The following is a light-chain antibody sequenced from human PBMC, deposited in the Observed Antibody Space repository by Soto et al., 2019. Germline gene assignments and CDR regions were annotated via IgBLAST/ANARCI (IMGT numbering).Light chain of an antibody. Sequence: EIWMTQCPATLSVSPGEISTLCGRASQSVSSNLAWYQQKPGRAPRLLIYGASTRATGMPATFSGSGSGTEFTLTIRSLQPDDFATYYCQHYNSYSEAFGQGPKVDIK. CDR3: QHYNSYSEA. CDR1: QSVSSN. J-gene: IGKJ1*01. V-gene: IGKV3-15*01. CDR2: GAS.